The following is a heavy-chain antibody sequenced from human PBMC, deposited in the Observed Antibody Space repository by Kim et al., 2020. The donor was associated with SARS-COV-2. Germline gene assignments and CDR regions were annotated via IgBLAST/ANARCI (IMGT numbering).Heavy chain of an antibody. CDR1: GGSFSGYY. D-gene: IGHD1-7*01. Sequence: SETLSLTCAVYGGSFSGYYWSWIRQPPGKGLEWIGEINHSGSTNYNPSLKSRVTISVDTSKNQFSLKLSSVTAADTAVYYCARASNWNYFYWGQGTLVTVSS. CDR2: INHSGST. CDR3: ARASNWNYFY. J-gene: IGHJ4*02. V-gene: IGHV4-34*01.